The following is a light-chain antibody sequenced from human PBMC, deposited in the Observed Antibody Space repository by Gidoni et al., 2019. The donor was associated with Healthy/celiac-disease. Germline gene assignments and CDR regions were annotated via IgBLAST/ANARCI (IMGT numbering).Light chain of an antibody. V-gene: IGLV2-14*01. J-gene: IGLJ3*02. CDR3: SSYTSSSTGV. Sequence: QSALTQPASVSGSPGQTITISCTGTSSDVGGYNYVSWYQQLTGNAPKLMIYEVSNRPAGVSNRFSGSKSGNTASLTISGLQAEDEAYYYCSSYTSSSTGVFGGGTKLTVL. CDR2: EVS. CDR1: SSDVGGYNY.